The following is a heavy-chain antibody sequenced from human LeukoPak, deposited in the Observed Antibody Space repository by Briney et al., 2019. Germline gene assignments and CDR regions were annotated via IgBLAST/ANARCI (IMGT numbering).Heavy chain of an antibody. Sequence: NPSETLSLTCTVSGGSISSYYWSWIRQPPGKGLEWIGYIYYSGSTNYNPSLKSRVTTSVDTSKNQFSLKLSSVTAADTAVYYCARVPSLYGDYYFDYWGQGTLVTVSS. CDR2: IYYSGST. V-gene: IGHV4-59*01. D-gene: IGHD4-17*01. CDR3: ARVPSLYGDYYFDY. CDR1: GGSISSYY. J-gene: IGHJ4*02.